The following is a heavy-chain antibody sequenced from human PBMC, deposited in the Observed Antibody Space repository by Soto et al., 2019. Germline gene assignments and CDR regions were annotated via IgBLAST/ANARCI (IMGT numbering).Heavy chain of an antibody. Sequence: QVQLQESGPGLVRPSETLSLTCTVSGESINGYYWSWIRQPPGKGLEWIGYVYFSGSNNYNPSLKSRVTISVNTSKQQVSLRLSSVTAADTAVYYCARSIATPGTNIHYWGQGTLVTVSS. D-gene: IGHD6-13*01. CDR1: GESINGYY. J-gene: IGHJ4*02. CDR3: ARSIATPGTNIHY. V-gene: IGHV4-59*01. CDR2: VYFSGSN.